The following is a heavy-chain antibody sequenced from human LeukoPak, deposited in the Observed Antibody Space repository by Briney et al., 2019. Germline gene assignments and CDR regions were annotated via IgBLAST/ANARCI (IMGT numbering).Heavy chain of an antibody. D-gene: IGHD2-2*01. J-gene: IGHJ4*02. CDR2: INHSGST. CDR1: GGSFSGYY. Sequence: SSETLSLTCAVYGGSFSGYYWSWIRQPPGKGLEWIGEINHSGSTNYNPSLKSRVTVSLDTSKNQFSLTLNSVTAADTAVYYCATGIDRSKTGYWGQGTLVTASS. CDR3: ATGIDRSKTGY. V-gene: IGHV4-34*01.